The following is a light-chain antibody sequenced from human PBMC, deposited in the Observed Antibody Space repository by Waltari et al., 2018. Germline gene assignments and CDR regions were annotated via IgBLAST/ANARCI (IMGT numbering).Light chain of an antibody. J-gene: IGKJ2*01. CDR1: QIISNNY. V-gene: IGKV3-20*01. CDR2: GIS. CDR3: QQFGGSPKYT. Sequence: EIVLTQSPGTLSLSPGERATLSCRASQIISNNYLAWYQAKPGQAPRLLIYGISHRATGIPDRFSGGRSGTDFTLTISRLEPEDFAVYYCQQFGGSPKYTFGQGTKLEIK.